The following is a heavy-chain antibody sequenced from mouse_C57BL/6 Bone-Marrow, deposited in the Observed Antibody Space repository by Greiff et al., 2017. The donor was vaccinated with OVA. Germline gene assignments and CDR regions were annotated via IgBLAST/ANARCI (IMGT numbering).Heavy chain of an antibody. CDR3: TKGYGYDFAY. J-gene: IGHJ3*01. CDR2: IDPENGDT. D-gene: IGHD2-2*01. CDR1: GFNIKDDY. Sequence: EVQLVESGAELVRPGASVKLSCTASGFNIKDDYMHWVKQRPEQGLEWIGWIDPENGDTEYASKFQGKATITADTSSNTAYLQLSSLTSEDTAVYYCTKGYGYDFAYWGQGTLVTVSA. V-gene: IGHV14-4*01.